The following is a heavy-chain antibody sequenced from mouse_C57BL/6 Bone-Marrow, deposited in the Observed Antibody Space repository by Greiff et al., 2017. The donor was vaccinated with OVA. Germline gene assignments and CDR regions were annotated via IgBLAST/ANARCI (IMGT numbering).Heavy chain of an antibody. CDR2: IHPNSGST. Sequence: QVQLQQPGAELVKPGASVKLSCKASGYTFTSYWMHWVKQRPGQGLEWIGMIHPNSGSTNYNEKFKSKATLTVDKSSSTAYMQLSSLTSEDSAVYYCATRGGLHYYGSSYGYFDYWGQGTTLTVSS. CDR1: GYTFTSYW. CDR3: ATRGGLHYYGSSYGYFDY. D-gene: IGHD1-1*01. V-gene: IGHV1-64*01. J-gene: IGHJ2*01.